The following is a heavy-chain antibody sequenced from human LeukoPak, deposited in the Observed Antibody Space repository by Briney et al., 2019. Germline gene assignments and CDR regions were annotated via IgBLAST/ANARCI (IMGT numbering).Heavy chain of an antibody. J-gene: IGHJ4*02. CDR2: IWDDGSNN. CDR1: GFTSSTYG. Sequence: GRSLRLARAAYGFTSSTYGMHWVSQAPGKGLEWLAVIWDDGSNNNYGASVEGRLTISRDKSNRTLYLQMNSLRTEDTAVYYCERAVGPFDYWGQGTLVTVPS. D-gene: IGHD2-15*01. V-gene: IGHV3-33*01. CDR3: ERAVGPFDY.